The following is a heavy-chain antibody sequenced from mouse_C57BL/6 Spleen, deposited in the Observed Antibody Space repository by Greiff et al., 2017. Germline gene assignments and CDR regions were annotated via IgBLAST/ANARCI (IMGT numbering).Heavy chain of an antibody. CDR1: GFNIKDDY. D-gene: IGHD2-4*01. J-gene: IGHJ3*01. CDR2: IDPENGDT. CDR3: TKPYDNDPPGCAY. V-gene: IGHV14-4*01. Sequence: EVQLQQSGAELVRPGASVKLSCTASGFNIKDDYMHWVKQRTEQGLEWIGWIDPENGDTEYATKFQGKATMTADTSSNTAYLQLSSLTSEDTAVYYCTKPYDNDPPGCAYWGQGTLVTVSA.